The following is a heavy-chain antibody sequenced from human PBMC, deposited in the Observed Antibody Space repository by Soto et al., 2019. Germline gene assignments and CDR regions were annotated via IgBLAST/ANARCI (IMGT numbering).Heavy chain of an antibody. Sequence: GASVKVSCKASGFTFTSSAVQWVRQARGQRLEWIGWIVVGSGSTNYAQKFQERVTITRDMSTSTAYMELSSLRSEDTAVYYCAAVDYYYDSSGYYPYYYGMDVWGQGTTVTVSS. CDR3: AAVDYYYDSSGYYPYYYGMDV. CDR2: IVVGSGST. V-gene: IGHV1-58*01. J-gene: IGHJ6*02. D-gene: IGHD3-22*01. CDR1: GFTFTSSA.